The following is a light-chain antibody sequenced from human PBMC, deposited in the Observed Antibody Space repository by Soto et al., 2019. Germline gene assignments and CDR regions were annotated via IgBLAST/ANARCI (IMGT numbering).Light chain of an antibody. J-gene: IGKJ4*01. Sequence: DIQMTQSPSSLSASIGDIITITCRASQSISTYLNWYQQKPGKAPKHLIYGASTLHNGVPSRFSGSGSATDYTLTISGLQPEDFATYYCQQSFITPPLTFGGGTKVEMK. CDR2: GAS. V-gene: IGKV1-39*01. CDR3: QQSFITPPLT. CDR1: QSISTY.